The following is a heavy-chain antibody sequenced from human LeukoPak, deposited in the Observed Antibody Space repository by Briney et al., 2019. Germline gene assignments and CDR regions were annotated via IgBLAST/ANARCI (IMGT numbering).Heavy chain of an antibody. Sequence: APVKVSCKASGYTFTSYDINWVRQATGQGLEWMGWMNPNSGNTGYAQKFQGRVTMTRNTSISTAYMELSSLRSEDTAVYYCARDAYYDSSGYSAFDIWGQGTMVTVSS. CDR1: GYTFTSYD. V-gene: IGHV1-8*01. CDR2: MNPNSGNT. J-gene: IGHJ3*02. D-gene: IGHD3-22*01. CDR3: ARDAYYDSSGYSAFDI.